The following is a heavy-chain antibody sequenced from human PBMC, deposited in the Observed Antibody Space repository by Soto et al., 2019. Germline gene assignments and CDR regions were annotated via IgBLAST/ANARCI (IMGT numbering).Heavy chain of an antibody. V-gene: IGHV3-30*18. CDR3: AKELWEGRYDPYYYYGMDV. Sequence: PGGSLRLSCAASGFTFSSYGMHWVRQAPGKGLEWVAVISYDGSNKYYADSVKGRFTISRDNSKNTLYLQMNSLRAEDTSVYYCAKELWEGRYDPYYYYGMDVWGQGTTVTVSS. CDR1: GFTFSSYG. CDR2: ISYDGSNK. D-gene: IGHD1-26*01. J-gene: IGHJ6*02.